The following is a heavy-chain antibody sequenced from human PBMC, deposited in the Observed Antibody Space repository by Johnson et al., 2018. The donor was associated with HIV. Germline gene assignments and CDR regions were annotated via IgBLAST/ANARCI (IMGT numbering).Heavy chain of an antibody. D-gene: IGHD5-12*01. J-gene: IGHJ3*02. CDR3: ASAESGYDAFDI. Sequence: QVQLVESGGGLVQPGGSLRLSCAASGFTFSSYAMHWVRQAPGKGLEYVSAISSNGGSTYYADSVKGRFTISRDDSKNTLSLQMSSLRAEDTAVYYCASAESGYDAFDIWGQGTMVTVSS. V-gene: IGHV3-64*04. CDR1: GFTFSSYA. CDR2: ISSNGGST.